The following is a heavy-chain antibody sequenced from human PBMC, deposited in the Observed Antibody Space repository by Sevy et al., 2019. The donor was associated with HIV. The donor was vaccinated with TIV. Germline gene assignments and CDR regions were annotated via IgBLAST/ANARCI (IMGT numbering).Heavy chain of an antibody. Sequence: GGSLRLSCAASGFTFSNYAMSWVRQTPGKGLEWVSAIGGSAAATYYTDSVKGRFTISRDNSKNTVYLQMNSLRAEDTAVYYCVKEVSQYSYSDYWGQGTLVTVSS. J-gene: IGHJ4*02. CDR1: GFTFSNYA. V-gene: IGHV3-23*01. D-gene: IGHD5-18*01. CDR2: IGGSAAAT. CDR3: VKEVSQYSYSDY.